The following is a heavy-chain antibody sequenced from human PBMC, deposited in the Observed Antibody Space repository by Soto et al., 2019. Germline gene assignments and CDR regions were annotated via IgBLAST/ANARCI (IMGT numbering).Heavy chain of an antibody. CDR1: GYTFTRYD. CDR3: VRVCSRRPSGVPAVMRRQYSYYYMDV. V-gene: IGHV1-8*01. Sequence: QAQLVQSGAEVKKPGASVKVSCKASGYTFTRYDLNCFRQSTRQGLQWMGWMHPNSGNTGDAQKFQGRVTMTRNTSISTAYLGLRILRSEDAAVYYDVRVCSRRPSGVPAVMRRQYSYYYMDVWGKGNTVTVSS. D-gene: IGHD2-2*01. J-gene: IGHJ6*03. CDR2: MHPNSGNT.